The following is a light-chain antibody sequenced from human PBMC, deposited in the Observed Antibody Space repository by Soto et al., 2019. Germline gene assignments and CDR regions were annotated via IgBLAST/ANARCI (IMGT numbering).Light chain of an antibody. Sequence: QSVLTQPASVSGSPGQSITISCTGTSSDVGSYNLVSWYQQHPGKVPTLVIFEVSKRPSGVSNRFSGSKSDNTASLTLSGLQTEDEADYYCFSFTTDWTHVFGTGTKVTV. CDR3: FSFTTDWTHV. J-gene: IGLJ1*01. CDR1: SSDVGSYNL. CDR2: EVS. V-gene: IGLV2-14*02.